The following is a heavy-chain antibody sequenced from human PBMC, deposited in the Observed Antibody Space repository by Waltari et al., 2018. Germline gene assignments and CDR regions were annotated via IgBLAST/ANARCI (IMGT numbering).Heavy chain of an antibody. CDR2: IKQDGSEK. J-gene: IGHJ4*02. CDR1: GFTFSSYW. Sequence: EVQLVESGGGLVQPGGSLRLSCAASGFTFSSYWMSWVRQAPGKGLEWVANIKQDGSEKYYVDSVKGRFTISRDNAKNSLYLQMNSLRAEDTAVYYCARDPRGYDFWSGYPSWGQGTLVTVSS. V-gene: IGHV3-7*01. CDR3: ARDPRGYDFWSGYPS. D-gene: IGHD3-3*01.